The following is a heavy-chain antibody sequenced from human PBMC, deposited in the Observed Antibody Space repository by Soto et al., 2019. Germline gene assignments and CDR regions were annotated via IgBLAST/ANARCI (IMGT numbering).Heavy chain of an antibody. CDR1: GGTFSSYA. J-gene: IGHJ6*02. Sequence: ASVKVSCKASGGTFSSYAISWVRQAPGQGLEWMGGIVPIFGTTNYAQKFQGRVTITADKSTSTAYMELSSLRSEDTAVYYCTRAPPTAPPIQGFPQIAYYTRDVWRQGTTVTVSS. V-gene: IGHV1-69*06. CDR2: IVPIFGTT. CDR3: TRAPPTAPPIQGFPQIAYYTRDV. D-gene: IGHD2-21*02.